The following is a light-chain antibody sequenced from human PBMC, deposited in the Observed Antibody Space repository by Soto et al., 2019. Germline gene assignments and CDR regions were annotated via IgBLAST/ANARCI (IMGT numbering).Light chain of an antibody. CDR2: GAS. Sequence: EIVMTQSPATLSVSPGDRVTLSCRASQNIDNNLAWYQQRPGQPPRLLIYGASTRANGIPARFSGSGSGTEFTLTISSPQSEDFAVYCCQQYNNWPPLTFGGGTKVEIK. CDR3: QQYNNWPPLT. J-gene: IGKJ4*01. V-gene: IGKV3D-15*01. CDR1: QNIDNN.